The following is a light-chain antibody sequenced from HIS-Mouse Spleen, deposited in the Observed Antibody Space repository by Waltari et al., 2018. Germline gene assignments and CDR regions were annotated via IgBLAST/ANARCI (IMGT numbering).Light chain of an antibody. J-gene: IGLJ2*01. CDR3: CSYAGSYTLV. Sequence: QSALTQPRSVSGSPGQSVTISFTGTSSDFGGYNYVSRYQQHPGKAPKLMIYDVSKRPSGVPDRFSGSKSGNTASLTISGLQAEDEADYYCCSYAGSYTLVFGGGTKLTVL. V-gene: IGLV2-11*01. CDR2: DVS. CDR1: SSDFGGYNY.